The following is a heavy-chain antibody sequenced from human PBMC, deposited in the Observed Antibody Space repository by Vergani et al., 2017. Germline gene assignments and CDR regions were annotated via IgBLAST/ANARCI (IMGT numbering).Heavy chain of an antibody. Sequence: EVQLLESGGDLVQPGGSLRLSCAGSQISLSGYQMHWFRQAPGRGLAWVSSISGPGLSTYYADSVKGRFSISRDNSKNTVFLQMHSLRAEDTAIYYCVKEKIDLGSYFFDSWGHGILVTVSS. CDR2: ISGPGLST. CDR1: QISLSGYQ. V-gene: IGHV3-23*01. D-gene: IGHD2/OR15-2a*01. J-gene: IGHJ4*01. CDR3: VKEKIDLGSYFFDS.